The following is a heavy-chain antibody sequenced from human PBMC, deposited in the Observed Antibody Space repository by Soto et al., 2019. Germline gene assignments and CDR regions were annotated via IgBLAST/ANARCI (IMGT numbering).Heavy chain of an antibody. CDR3: ANGGWRWLQLEFDP. D-gene: IGHD2-21*01. Sequence: PGGSLRLSCAASGFTFSSYAMSWVRQAPGKGLEWVSAISGSGGSTYYADSVKGRFTISRDNSKNTLYLQMNSLRAEDTAVYYCANGGWRWLQLEFDPWGQGTLVTVSS. CDR1: GFTFSSYA. V-gene: IGHV3-23*01. J-gene: IGHJ5*02. CDR2: ISGSGGST.